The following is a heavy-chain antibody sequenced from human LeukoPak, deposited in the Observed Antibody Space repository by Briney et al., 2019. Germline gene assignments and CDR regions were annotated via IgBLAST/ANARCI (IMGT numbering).Heavy chain of an antibody. CDR1: GFTFSSYA. J-gene: IGHJ3*02. CDR3: ARDGIVANAFDI. Sequence: GGSLRLSCAASGFTFSSYAMHWVRQAPGKGLEWVAVISYDGSNKYSADSVKGRFTISRDNSKNTLYLQMNSLRAEDTAVYYCARDGIVANAFDIWGQRTMVTVSS. V-gene: IGHV3-30-3*01. D-gene: IGHD5-12*01. CDR2: ISYDGSNK.